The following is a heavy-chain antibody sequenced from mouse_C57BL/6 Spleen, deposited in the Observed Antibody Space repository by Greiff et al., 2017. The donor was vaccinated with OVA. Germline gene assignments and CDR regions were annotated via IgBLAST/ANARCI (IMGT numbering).Heavy chain of an antibody. Sequence: EVNVVESGGGLVKPGGSLKLSCAASGFTFSSYAMSWVRQTPEKRLEWVATISDGGSYTYYPDNVKGRFTISRDNAKNNLYLQMSHLKSEDTAMYYCARGGYDAYYFDYWGQGTTLTVSS. D-gene: IGHD2-2*01. J-gene: IGHJ2*01. CDR1: GFTFSSYA. CDR2: ISDGGSYT. CDR3: ARGGYDAYYFDY. V-gene: IGHV5-4*03.